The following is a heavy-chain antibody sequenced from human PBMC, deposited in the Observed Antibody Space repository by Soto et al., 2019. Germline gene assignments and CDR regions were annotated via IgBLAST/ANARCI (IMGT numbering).Heavy chain of an antibody. D-gene: IGHD3-3*01. V-gene: IGHV3-30*18. CDR1: GFTFSSYG. CDR3: AKALTTYYDFWSVLDV. J-gene: IGHJ6*02. CDR2: ISDDGSNK. Sequence: PGGSLRLSCAASGFTFSSYGMHWVRQPPGKGLEWVAVISDDGSNKYYADSVKGRFTISRDNSKNTLYLQMKSLRAEDTAVYYCAKALTTYYDFWSVLDVCGQGTTVTVSS.